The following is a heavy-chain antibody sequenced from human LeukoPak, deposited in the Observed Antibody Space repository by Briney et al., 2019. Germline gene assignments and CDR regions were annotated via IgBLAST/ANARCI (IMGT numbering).Heavy chain of an antibody. Sequence: GASVKVSFKASGYTFTSYGISWVRQAPGQGLEWMGWSSGYNGNTKYAQKLQGRVTTTTDTSTSTAYMELRSLRSNDTAVYYCARVSGLWSPFDYWGQGTLVTVSS. J-gene: IGHJ4*02. D-gene: IGHD4/OR15-4a*01. V-gene: IGHV1-18*01. CDR2: SSGYNGNT. CDR1: GYTFTSYG. CDR3: ARVSGLWSPFDY.